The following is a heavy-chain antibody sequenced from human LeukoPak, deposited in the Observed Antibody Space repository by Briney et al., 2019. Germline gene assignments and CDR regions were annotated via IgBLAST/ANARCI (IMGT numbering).Heavy chain of an antibody. V-gene: IGHV3-23*01. Sequence: GGSLRLSCAASGFTFSTFAMSWVRQAQGKGLQWVAGISGSGGATYYAQSVQGRFRLSRDNSKNILYLQMNSLRVEDTATYYCAKDSSSGYEWWVGSWGQGTLVAVSS. D-gene: IGHD5-12*01. J-gene: IGHJ5*01. CDR2: ISGSGGAT. CDR1: GFTFSTFA. CDR3: AKDSSSGYEWWVGS.